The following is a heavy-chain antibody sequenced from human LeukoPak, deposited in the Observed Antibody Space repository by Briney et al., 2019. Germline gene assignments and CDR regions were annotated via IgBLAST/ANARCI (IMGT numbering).Heavy chain of an antibody. CDR2: ISSSSSTI. CDR3: ARIHYDSSGLPHDY. CDR1: GFTFSSYA. V-gene: IGHV3-48*01. D-gene: IGHD3-22*01. J-gene: IGHJ4*02. Sequence: GGSLRLSCAASGFTFSSYAMSWVRQAPGKGLEWVSYISSSSSTIYYADSVKGRFTISRDNAKNSLYLQMNSLRAEDTAVYCCARIHYDSSGLPHDYWGQGTLVTVSS.